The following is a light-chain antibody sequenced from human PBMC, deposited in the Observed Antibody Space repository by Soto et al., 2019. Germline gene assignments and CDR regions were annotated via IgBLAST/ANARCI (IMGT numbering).Light chain of an antibody. CDR2: KAS. CDR3: QQYDKYWT. J-gene: IGKJ1*01. CDR1: HLISSW. V-gene: IGKV1-5*03. Sequence: DIQMTHSPGARSESVGEGVTITCRASHLISSWLAWYQQKPGKAPKLLIYKASRLERGVPSRFSGSESGTEFTLTITSLQADDFATYYCQQYDKYWTFGQGTKVDIK.